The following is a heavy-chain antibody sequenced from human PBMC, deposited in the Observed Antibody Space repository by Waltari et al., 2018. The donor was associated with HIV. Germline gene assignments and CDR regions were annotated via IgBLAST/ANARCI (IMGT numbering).Heavy chain of an antibody. CDR3: LTGERVGAINRNYFDY. V-gene: IGHV3-15*01. CDR1: GFTFSNAW. Sequence: EVQLVESGGGLVKPGGSLRLSCVASGFTFSNAWMSWVRQAPGKGLEWVGRIKATSDGGTTDYAAPVKDRFIISRDDSKNSLYLEMSSLRTEDTAVYYCLTGERVGAINRNYFDYWGQGTLVTVSS. J-gene: IGHJ4*02. CDR2: IKATSDGGTT. D-gene: IGHD1-26*01.